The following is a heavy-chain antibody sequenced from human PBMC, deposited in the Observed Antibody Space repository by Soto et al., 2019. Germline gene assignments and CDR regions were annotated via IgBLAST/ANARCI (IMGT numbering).Heavy chain of an antibody. CDR1: GGSISSSSYY. J-gene: IGHJ3*02. D-gene: IGHD3-22*01. CDR3: ARLEAGITMIVVVITGAFDI. V-gene: IGHV4-39*01. CDR2: IYYSGST. Sequence: QLQLQESGPGLVKPSETLSLTCTVSGGSISSSSYYWGWIRQPPGKGLEGIGSIYYSGSTYFNPSLKRRVTISVDPSKNQFSLKLSYVTAADTAVYYCARLEAGITMIVVVITGAFDIWGQGTMVTVSS.